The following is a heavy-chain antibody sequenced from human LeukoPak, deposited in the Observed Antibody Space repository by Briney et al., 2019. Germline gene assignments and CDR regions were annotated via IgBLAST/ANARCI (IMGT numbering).Heavy chain of an antibody. CDR3: AKDRYSSSWYHYGMDV. D-gene: IGHD6-13*01. J-gene: IGHJ6*02. Sequence: GGSPRLSCAASGFTLDDYAMHWVRQAPGKGPEWVSLISWDGGSTYYADSVKGRFTISRDNSKNSLYLQMNSLRAEDTALYYCAKDRYSSSWYHYGMDVWGQGTTVTVSS. V-gene: IGHV3-43D*03. CDR1: GFTLDDYA. CDR2: ISWDGGST.